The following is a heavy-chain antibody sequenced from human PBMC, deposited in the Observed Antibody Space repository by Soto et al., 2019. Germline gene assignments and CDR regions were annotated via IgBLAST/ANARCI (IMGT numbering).Heavy chain of an antibody. V-gene: IGHV1-69*02. J-gene: IGHJ5*02. CDR2: IIPILGIA. CDR1: GGTFSSYT. CDR3: ARAIRSTGNWFDP. D-gene: IGHD2-2*01. Sequence: QVQLVQSGAEVKKPGSSVKVSCKASGGTFSSYTISWVRQAPGQGLEWMGRIIPILGIANYAQKFQGRVTITADKSTSTAYMELSSLRSEDTVVYYCARAIRSTGNWFDPWGQGTLVTVSS.